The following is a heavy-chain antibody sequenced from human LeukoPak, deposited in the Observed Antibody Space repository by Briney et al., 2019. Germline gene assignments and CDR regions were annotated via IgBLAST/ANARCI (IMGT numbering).Heavy chain of an antibody. V-gene: IGHV4-61*02. CDR3: ARDHRELLLYNWFDP. J-gene: IGHJ5*02. Sequence: SETLSLTCTVSGGSISSGSYYWSWIRQPAGKGLEWIGRIYTSGSTNYNPSLKSRVTISVDTSKNQFSLKLSSVTAADTAVYYCARDHRELLLYNWFDPWGQGTLVTVSS. CDR1: GGSISSGSYY. CDR2: IYTSGST. D-gene: IGHD1-26*01.